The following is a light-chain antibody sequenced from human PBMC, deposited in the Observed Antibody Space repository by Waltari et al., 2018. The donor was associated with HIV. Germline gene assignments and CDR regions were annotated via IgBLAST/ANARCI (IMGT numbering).Light chain of an antibody. CDR3: QQYYSFPLT. CDR2: WAS. Sequence: DIVMSQSPYSLAVSLGERATINCKSSQSVLYISNNKNYLAWYQQKPGQPPKLLIYWASTRESGVPDRFSGSGSGPDFTLTISSLQAEDVAVYYCQQYYSFPLTFGGGTKVEIK. V-gene: IGKV4-1*01. J-gene: IGKJ4*01. CDR1: QSVLYISNNKNY.